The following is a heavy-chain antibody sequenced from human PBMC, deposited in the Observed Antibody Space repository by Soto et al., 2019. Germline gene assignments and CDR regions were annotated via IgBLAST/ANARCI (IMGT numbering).Heavy chain of an antibody. V-gene: IGHV1-8*01. CDR2: MNPNTGNS. D-gene: IGHD4-17*01. CDR3: ARKIGGLRWSCDY. J-gene: IGHJ4*02. CDR1: GYTFTSYD. Sequence: ASVKVSCKASGYTFTSYDIYWVRQATGQGLEWMGWMNPNTGNSAYAQKFQGRVTVTSDTSTSTAYMELRSLRSDDTAVYYCARKIGGLRWSCDYWGQGTLVTVSS.